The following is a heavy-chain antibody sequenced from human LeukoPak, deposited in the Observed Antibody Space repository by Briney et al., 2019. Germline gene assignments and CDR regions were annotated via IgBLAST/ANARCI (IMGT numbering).Heavy chain of an antibody. CDR1: GFTFSSYA. Sequence: GGSLRLSCAASGFTFSSYAMHWVRQAPGKGLEWVAVISYDGSNKYYADSVKGRFTISRDNSKNTLYLQMNSLRAEDTAVYYCARGKTAPAAPFDYWGQGTLVTVSS. V-gene: IGHV3-30*04. CDR3: ARGKTAPAAPFDY. CDR2: ISYDGSNK. D-gene: IGHD2-2*01. J-gene: IGHJ4*02.